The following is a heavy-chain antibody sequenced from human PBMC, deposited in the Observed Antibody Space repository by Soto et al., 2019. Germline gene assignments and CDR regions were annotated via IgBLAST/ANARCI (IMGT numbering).Heavy chain of an antibody. CDR3: ARASQCKSYFDCFAWLDY. CDR2: IYSCGET. J-gene: IGHJ4*02. D-gene: IGHD3-9*01. V-gene: IGHV4-4*07. CDR1: GDSVTVLY. Sequence: PSETMSLTSTVSGDSVTVLYWTCIRQPAGKGLEWIGRIYSCGETNYNPSLTGRVIMSLDTSKNQFSLDLTSVTAADTAVYYCARASQCKSYFDCFAWLDYWGQGTLVTVSS.